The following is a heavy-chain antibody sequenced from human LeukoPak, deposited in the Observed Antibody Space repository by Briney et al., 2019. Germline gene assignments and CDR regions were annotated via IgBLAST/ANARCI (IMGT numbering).Heavy chain of an antibody. D-gene: IGHD3-22*01. Sequence: GSLRLSCAASGFTFSSCSMNWVRQAPGKGLEWVSSISSTSSYISYTDSVKGRFTISRDNAKNSLYLQMNSLRAEDTAVYYCARAEQRYYYDTSGLRLPDYWGQGTLVTVSS. CDR3: ARAEQRYYYDTSGLRLPDY. CDR1: GFTFSSCS. V-gene: IGHV3-21*01. J-gene: IGHJ4*02. CDR2: ISSTSSYI.